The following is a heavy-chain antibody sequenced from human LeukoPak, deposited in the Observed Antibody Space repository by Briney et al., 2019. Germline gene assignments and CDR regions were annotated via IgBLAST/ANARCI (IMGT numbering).Heavy chain of an antibody. Sequence: GGSLRLSCAASGFTFSDYNMNWVRQAPGKGLEWVSHISSSSSTIYYADSVKGRFTISRDNAKNSLYLQMNSLRDKDTAVYYRARPAAAGFDYWGQGTLVTVSS. J-gene: IGHJ4*02. CDR3: ARPAAAGFDY. CDR1: GFTFSDYN. D-gene: IGHD6-13*01. V-gene: IGHV3-48*02. CDR2: ISSSSSTI.